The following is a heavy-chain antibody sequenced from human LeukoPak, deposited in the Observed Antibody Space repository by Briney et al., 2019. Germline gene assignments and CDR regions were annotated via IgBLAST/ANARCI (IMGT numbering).Heavy chain of an antibody. V-gene: IGHV1-69*04. CDR3: ASGSYFDGFDY. CDR2: IIPILGIA. CDR1: GGTFSSYA. Sequence: SVKVSCKASGGTFSSYAISWVRQAPGQGLEWMGRIIPILGIANYAQKFQGRVTITEDKSTSTAYMELSSLRSEDTAVYYCASGSYFDGFDYWGQGTLVTVSS. J-gene: IGHJ4*02. D-gene: IGHD1-26*01.